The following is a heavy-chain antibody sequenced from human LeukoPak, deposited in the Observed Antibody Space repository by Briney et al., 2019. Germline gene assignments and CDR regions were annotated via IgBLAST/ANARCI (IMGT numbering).Heavy chain of an antibody. V-gene: IGHV4-4*07. D-gene: IGHD3-22*01. CDR1: GGSISSYY. CDR3: AKDYYDSRGGAFDI. CDR2: IYTSGST. J-gene: IGHJ3*02. Sequence: SETLSLTCTVSGGSISSYYWSWIRQPAGKGLEWIGRIYTSGSTNYNPSLKSRVTMSVDTSKNQFSLKLSSVTAADTAVYYCAKDYYDSRGGAFDIWGQGTMVTVSS.